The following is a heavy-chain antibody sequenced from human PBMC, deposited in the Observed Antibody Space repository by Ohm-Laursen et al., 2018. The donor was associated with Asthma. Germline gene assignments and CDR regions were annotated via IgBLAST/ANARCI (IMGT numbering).Heavy chain of an antibody. J-gene: IGHJ1*01. Sequence: SLRLSCSASGFTFSNYNMIWVRQAPGKGLDWVSSITTGSSTIYYADSVRGRFTTSRDNAKNSVYLQMNSLRAEDTALYYCARIGPEWELPGREYSLHHWGQGTQVTVSS. D-gene: IGHD1-26*01. CDR2: ITTGSSTI. CDR1: GFTFSNYN. V-gene: IGHV3-48*03. CDR3: ARIGPEWELPGREYSLHH.